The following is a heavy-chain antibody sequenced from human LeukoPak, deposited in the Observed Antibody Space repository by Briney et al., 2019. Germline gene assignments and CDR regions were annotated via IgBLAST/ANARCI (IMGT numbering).Heavy chain of an antibody. D-gene: IGHD3-22*01. CDR2: INTNTGNP. CDR3: ARFYDSSGYPEFDY. Sequence: ASVKVSCKASTYPFTTYAINWVRQAPGQGLEWMGWINTNTGNPTYAQGFTGRFVFSLDTSVTTAYLQISSLKAEDTAVYYCARFYDSSGYPEFDYWGQGTLVTVSS. J-gene: IGHJ4*02. CDR1: TYPFTTYA. V-gene: IGHV7-4-1*02.